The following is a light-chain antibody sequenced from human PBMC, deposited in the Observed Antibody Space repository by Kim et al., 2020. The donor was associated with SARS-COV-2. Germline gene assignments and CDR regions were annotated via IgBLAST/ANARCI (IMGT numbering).Light chain of an antibody. J-gene: IGLJ3*02. CDR1: SLRSYY. CDR3: NSRDSSGNHWV. Sequence: ALGLTVRITCQGDSLRSYYASWYQQKPGQAPVLVIYGRNNRPSGIPDRFSGSSSGNTASLTITGAQAEDEADYYCNSRDSSGNHWVFGGGTQLTVL. V-gene: IGLV3-19*01. CDR2: GRN.